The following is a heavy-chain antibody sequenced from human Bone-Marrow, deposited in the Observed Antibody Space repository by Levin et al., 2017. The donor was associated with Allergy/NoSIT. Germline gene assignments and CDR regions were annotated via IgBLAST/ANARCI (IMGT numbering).Heavy chain of an antibody. J-gene: IGHJ6*03. CDR3: ARSGGYGDHLDYMGV. CDR2: ISYDGDTK. CDR1: GFTFRNYG. Sequence: QASETLSLTCVASGFTFRNYGMHWVRQAPGKGLESVAVISYDGDTKFYADSVEGRFTISRDNSKNTLYLQMNRLRADDTAVYYGARSGGYGDHLDYMGVWGKGTTVTVSS. D-gene: IGHD4-17*01. V-gene: IGHV3-30*03.